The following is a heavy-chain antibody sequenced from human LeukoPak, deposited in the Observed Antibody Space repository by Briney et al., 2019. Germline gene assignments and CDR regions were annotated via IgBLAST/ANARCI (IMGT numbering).Heavy chain of an antibody. V-gene: IGHV4-59*08. D-gene: IGHD3-9*01. CDR3: ARGGDILTGYHRFDY. Sequence: KPSETLSLICTVSGGSINSYYWSWIRQPPGKGLEWIGYIYYTGSTNYNPSLKSRVTISVDTSKKQFSLKLSSVTAADTAVYYCARGGDILTGYHRFDYWGQGTLVTVSS. J-gene: IGHJ4*02. CDR2: IYYTGST. CDR1: GGSINSYY.